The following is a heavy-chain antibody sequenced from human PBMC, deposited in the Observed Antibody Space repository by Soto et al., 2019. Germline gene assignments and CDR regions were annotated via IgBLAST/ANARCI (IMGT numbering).Heavy chain of an antibody. Sequence: ASVKVSFKASGYTFTSHDVNWVRQATGQGLEWMGWMNPNSGNTGYTQKFQGRVTVTRNTSISTAYMELSSLRSEDTAMYYCATSLRAGAFDIWGQGTMVTVSS. D-gene: IGHD4-17*01. V-gene: IGHV1-8*01. J-gene: IGHJ3*02. CDR2: MNPNSGNT. CDR1: GYTFTSHD. CDR3: ATSLRAGAFDI.